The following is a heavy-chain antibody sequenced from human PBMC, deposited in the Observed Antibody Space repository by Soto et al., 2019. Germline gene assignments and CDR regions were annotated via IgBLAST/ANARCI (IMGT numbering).Heavy chain of an antibody. D-gene: IGHD2-2*01. CDR1: GYTFTSYG. CDR2: ISAYNGNT. J-gene: IGHJ6*03. CDR3: ARGPVSIVVVPYYMDV. Sequence: ASVKVSCKASGYTFTSYGISWVRQAPGQGLEWMGWISAYNGNTNYAQKLQGRVTMTTDTSTSTAYMELRSLRSDDTAVYYCARGPVSIVVVPYYMDVWGKGTTVTVSS. V-gene: IGHV1-18*01.